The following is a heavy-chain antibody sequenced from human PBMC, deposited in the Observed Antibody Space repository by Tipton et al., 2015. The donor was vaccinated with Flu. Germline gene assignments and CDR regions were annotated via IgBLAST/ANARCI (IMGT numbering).Heavy chain of an antibody. CDR2: VFYTGTT. J-gene: IGHJ5*02. CDR1: GGSFSGYY. Sequence: TLSLTCTVYGGSFSGYYWSWIRQPPGKGLEWIGNVFYTGTTDYNPSLRSRVTISVDTSKNQFSLNLRSVTAADTAVYYCAAVPGNGNWFDPWGQGALVTVSS. D-gene: IGHD6-19*01. V-gene: IGHV4-59*04. CDR3: AAVPGNGNWFDP.